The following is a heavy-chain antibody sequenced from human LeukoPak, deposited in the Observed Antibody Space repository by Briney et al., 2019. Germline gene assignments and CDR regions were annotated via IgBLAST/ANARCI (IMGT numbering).Heavy chain of an antibody. Sequence: GGSLRLSCAASGFTFSSYAMSWVRQAPGKGLEWVSAISGSGGSTYYADSVKGRFTISRDNSKNTLYLQMNRLRAEDTAVYYCASLGYCSGGSCPSPLDYWGQGTLVAVSS. V-gene: IGHV3-23*01. CDR1: GFTFSSYA. J-gene: IGHJ4*02. CDR2: ISGSGGST. CDR3: ASLGYCSGGSCPSPLDY. D-gene: IGHD2-15*01.